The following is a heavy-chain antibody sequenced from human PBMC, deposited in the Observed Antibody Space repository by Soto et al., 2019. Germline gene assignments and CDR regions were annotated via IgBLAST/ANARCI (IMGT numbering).Heavy chain of an antibody. Sequence: PGGSQRLSCAASGFTFSSYAMSWVRQAPGKGLEWVSAISGSGGSTYYADSVKGRFTISRDNSKNTLYLQMNSLRAEDTAVYYCAKDDRLPVLRYFDWLLYVYFDYWGQGTLVTVSS. CDR3: AKDDRLPVLRYFDWLLYVYFDY. J-gene: IGHJ4*02. V-gene: IGHV3-23*01. D-gene: IGHD3-9*01. CDR1: GFTFSSYA. CDR2: ISGSGGST.